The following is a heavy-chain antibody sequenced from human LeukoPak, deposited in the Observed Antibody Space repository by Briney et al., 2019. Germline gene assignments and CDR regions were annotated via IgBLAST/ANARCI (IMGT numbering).Heavy chain of an antibody. CDR2: IYPGDSDT. J-gene: IGHJ6*02. CDR1: GYRFTSYW. Sequence: GESLEISFKGSGYRFTSYWIGWVRPMPGKGLEWMGIIYPGDSDTKYSPSFQGQVTISADKSVSTAYLQWSSLKASDTAMYYCARYDYGDYGGYYYGMDVWGQGTTVTVSS. V-gene: IGHV5-51*01. CDR3: ARYDYGDYGGYYYGMDV. D-gene: IGHD4-17*01.